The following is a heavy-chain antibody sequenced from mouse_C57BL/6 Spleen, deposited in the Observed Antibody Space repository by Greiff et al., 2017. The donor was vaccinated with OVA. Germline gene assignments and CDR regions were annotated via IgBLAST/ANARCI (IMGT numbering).Heavy chain of an antibody. CDR3: ARMGNWEDFDY. D-gene: IGHD4-1*01. V-gene: IGHV1-64*01. Sequence: QVQLQQSGAELVRPGASVKLSCTASGFNIKDYYMHWVKQRPGQGLEWIGMIHPNSGSTNYNEKFKSKATLTVDKSSSTAYMQLSSLTSEDSAVDYCARMGNWEDFDYWGQGTTLTVSS. CDR1: GFNIKDYY. J-gene: IGHJ2*01. CDR2: IHPNSGST.